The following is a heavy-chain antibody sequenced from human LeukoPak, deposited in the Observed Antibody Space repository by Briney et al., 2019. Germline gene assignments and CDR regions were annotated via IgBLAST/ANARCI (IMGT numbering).Heavy chain of an antibody. V-gene: IGHV3-7*01. J-gene: IGHJ4*02. CDR3: ARHVGISF. CDR1: GFTLSGAW. CDR2: IREDGTEK. Sequence: PGGSLRLSCTASGFTLSGAWMTWVRQAPGKGLEWLANIREDGTEKNYVDSVKGRFTISRDNAKNSLFLQMSNLRDDDTAIYYCARHVGISFWGQGTLVTVSS. D-gene: IGHD7-27*01.